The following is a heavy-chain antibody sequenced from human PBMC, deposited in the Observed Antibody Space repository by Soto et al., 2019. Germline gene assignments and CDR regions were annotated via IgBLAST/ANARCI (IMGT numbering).Heavy chain of an antibody. CDR3: YRGIDEHYYYGMDV. V-gene: IGHV3-33*01. CDR2: IWYDGSNK. Sequence: QVQLVESGGGVVQPGRSLRLSCAASGLTFSSYGMHWVRQAPGKGLEWVAVIWYDGSNKYYADSVKGRFTISRDNSKNTLYLQMNSLRAEDTAVYYCYRGIDEHYYYGMDVWGQGTTVTVSS. CDR1: GLTFSSYG. D-gene: IGHD6-13*01. J-gene: IGHJ6*02.